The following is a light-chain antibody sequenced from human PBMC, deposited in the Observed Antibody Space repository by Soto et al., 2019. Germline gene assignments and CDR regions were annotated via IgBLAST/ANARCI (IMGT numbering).Light chain of an antibody. CDR1: QSGLYSCNNKNY. J-gene: IGKJ2*01. CDR3: QQYYSTPYT. Sequence: DIVMTQSPDSLAVSLGERATINCKSSQSGLYSCNNKNYLPWYQQKPGQPPKLLIYWASTRASGVPDRFSGSGSGTDFTLTISSLEAEDVAVYYCQQYYSTPYTFGQGTKLEIK. V-gene: IGKV4-1*01. CDR2: WAS.